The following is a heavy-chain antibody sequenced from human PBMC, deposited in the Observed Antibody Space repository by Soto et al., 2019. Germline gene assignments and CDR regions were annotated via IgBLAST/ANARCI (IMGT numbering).Heavy chain of an antibody. V-gene: IGHV4-4*02. CDR3: ARHSAASGTYYFDY. J-gene: IGHJ4*01. CDR2: THHSRGT. CDR1: GDSIIGTHW. D-gene: IGHD6-13*01. Sequence: SETLSLTCAVSGDSIIGTHWWSWVRRPPGKGLEFIGETHHSRGTNYSPSLRSRVTMSLDKSKNQLSLILYSVTAADTGVYYCARHSAASGTYYFDYWGQATLVT.